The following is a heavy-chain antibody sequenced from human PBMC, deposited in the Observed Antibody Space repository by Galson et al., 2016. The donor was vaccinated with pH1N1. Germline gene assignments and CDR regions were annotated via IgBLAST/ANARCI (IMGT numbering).Heavy chain of an antibody. CDR1: GFVFSSCG. J-gene: IGHJ5*02. D-gene: IGHD5-12*01. V-gene: IGHV4-38-2*01. CDR2: VYHTGAS. Sequence: LSCAASGFVFSSCGMNWIRQPPGKGLEWIGSVYHTGASIYNPSLKSRATVSVDTSKNQFFLNLTSVTAADTAVYYCVRAYSGYDRNWFDRWGQGALVSVSS. CDR3: VRAYSGYDRNWFDR.